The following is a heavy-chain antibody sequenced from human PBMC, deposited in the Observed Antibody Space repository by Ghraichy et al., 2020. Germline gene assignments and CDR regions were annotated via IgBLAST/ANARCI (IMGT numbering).Heavy chain of an antibody. Sequence: GALRLSCAASGFTFSSYWMHWVRQAPGKGLVWVSRINSDGSSTSYADSVKGRFTISRDNAKNTLYLQMNSLRAEDTAVYYCARASGYCSGGSCYPGDFQHWGQGTLVTVSS. D-gene: IGHD2-15*01. CDR3: ARASGYCSGGSCYPGDFQH. CDR2: INSDGSST. V-gene: IGHV3-74*01. J-gene: IGHJ1*01. CDR1: GFTFSSYW.